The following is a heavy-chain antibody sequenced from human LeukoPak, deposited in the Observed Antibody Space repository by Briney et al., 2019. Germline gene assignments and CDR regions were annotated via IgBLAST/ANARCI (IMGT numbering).Heavy chain of an antibody. D-gene: IGHD6-19*01. J-gene: IGHJ4*02. CDR1: GFTFSSYE. CDR3: AKADGGRIAVAGYYFDY. V-gene: IGHV3-48*03. CDR2: ISSSGSTI. Sequence: GGSLRLSCAASGFTFSSYEMNWVRQAPGKGLEWVSYISSSGSTIYYADSVKGRFTISRDNSKNTLYLQMNSLRAEDTAVYYCAKADGGRIAVAGYYFDYWGQGTLVTVSS.